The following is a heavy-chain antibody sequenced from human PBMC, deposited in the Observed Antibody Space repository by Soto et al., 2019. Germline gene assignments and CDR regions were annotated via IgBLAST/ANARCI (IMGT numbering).Heavy chain of an antibody. J-gene: IGHJ3*02. V-gene: IGHV3-23*01. D-gene: IGHD2-15*01. CDR1: GFTFSSYA. CDR3: AKSPNLGPVEIVVLVAATADDAFDI. Sequence: EVQLLESGGGLVQPGGSLRLSCAASGFTFSSYAMSWVRQAPGKGLEWVSAISGSGGSTYYAVSVKGRFTISRDNSNNTLYLQMNSLRAEDTAVYYCAKSPNLGPVEIVVLVAATADDAFDIWGQGTMVTVSS. CDR2: ISGSGGST.